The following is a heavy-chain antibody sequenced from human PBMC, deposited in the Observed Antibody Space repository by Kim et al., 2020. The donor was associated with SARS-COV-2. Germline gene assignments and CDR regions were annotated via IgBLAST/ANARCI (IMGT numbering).Heavy chain of an antibody. J-gene: IGHJ4*02. V-gene: IGHV4-61*01. CDR1: GGSVSSGSYY. CDR2: IYYSGST. CDR3: ARGGSWYDILTGYNGKFDY. D-gene: IGHD3-9*01. Sequence: SETLSLTCTVSGGSVSSGSYYWSWIRQPPGKGLEWIGYIYYSGSTYYNPSLKSRVTISVDTSKNQFSLKLSSVTAADTAVYYCARGGSWYDILTGYNGKFDYWGQGTLVTVSS.